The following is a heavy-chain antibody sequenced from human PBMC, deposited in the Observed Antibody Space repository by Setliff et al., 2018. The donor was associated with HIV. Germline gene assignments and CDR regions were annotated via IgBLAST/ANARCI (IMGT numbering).Heavy chain of an antibody. Sequence: GGSLRLSCEASGFRVTDTYMAWVRQAPGKGLEWVANIDRDGSETNYVDSVKGRFTISRDNAKNTLYLQMNSLRTEDTAVYYCVRDTFDGRSYYGWDVWGQGTTVTVSS. J-gene: IGHJ6*02. D-gene: IGHD3-9*01. CDR2: IDRDGSET. CDR3: VRDTFDGRSYYGWDV. CDR1: GFRVTDTY. V-gene: IGHV3-7*01.